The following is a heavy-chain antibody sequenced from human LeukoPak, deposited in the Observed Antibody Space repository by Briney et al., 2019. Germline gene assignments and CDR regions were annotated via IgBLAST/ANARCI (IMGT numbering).Heavy chain of an antibody. CDR1: GFIFGAYW. J-gene: IGHJ4*02. CDR3: ARVRGTIGGYFDN. CDR2: IKQDGSEK. V-gene: IGHV3-7*03. Sequence: GGSLRLSCAASGFIFGAYWMTWVRQAPGKGLEWVANIKQDGSEKYYMDSVKGRFTISRDNAKKSLFLQMNSLRAEDTAVYYCARVRGTIGGYFDNWGQGTLVTVSS. D-gene: IGHD3-10*01.